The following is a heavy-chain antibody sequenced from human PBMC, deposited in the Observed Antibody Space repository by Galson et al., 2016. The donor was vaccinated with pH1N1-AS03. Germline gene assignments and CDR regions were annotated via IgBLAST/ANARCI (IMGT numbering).Heavy chain of an antibody. V-gene: IGHV4-59*01. CDR2: IYFSGRT. D-gene: IGHD2-2*01. CDR1: AGSISTYY. CDR3: ARVRSEWLGVNSSWYGIDS. J-gene: IGHJ4*02. Sequence: SETLSLTCTVSAGSISTYYWTWIRQPPGRGLEWIGYIYFSGRTNCSPSLKSRAKISLDRSRNQFSLNRNSVTAADTAVYYCARVRSEWLGVNSSWYGIDSWGKGTLVSVSS.